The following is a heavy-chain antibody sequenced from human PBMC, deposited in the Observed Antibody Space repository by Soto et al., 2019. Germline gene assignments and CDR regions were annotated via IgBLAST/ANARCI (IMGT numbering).Heavy chain of an antibody. J-gene: IGHJ6*02. CDR1: GGSIRSGGYY. CDR3: ARDRLMATAGTARHYFGLDV. V-gene: IGHV4-31*03. Sequence: SETLSLTCTVSGGSIRSGGYYWSWVRQNPRKGLEWIGNIYYSGNTYYNPSLKSRLTISVDTSKNQFSLNLSSVTSADTAVYYCARDRLMATAGTARHYFGLDVWGQGTTVTVSS. D-gene: IGHD5-18*01. CDR2: IYYSGNT.